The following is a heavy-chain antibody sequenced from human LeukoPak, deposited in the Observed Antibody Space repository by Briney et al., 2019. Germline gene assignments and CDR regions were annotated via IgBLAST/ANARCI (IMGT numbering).Heavy chain of an antibody. D-gene: IGHD3-10*01. CDR1: GYTFTSYY. CDR2: INPSGGST. CDR3: AREPSPMVRGYSPAY. V-gene: IGHV1-46*01. Sequence: GASVKVSCKASGYTFTSYYMHWVRQAPGQGLEWMGIINPSGGSTTYAQKFQGRVTMTRDTSTSTAHTELRSLRSEDTAVYYCAREPSPMVRGYSPAYWGQGTLVTVSS. J-gene: IGHJ4*02.